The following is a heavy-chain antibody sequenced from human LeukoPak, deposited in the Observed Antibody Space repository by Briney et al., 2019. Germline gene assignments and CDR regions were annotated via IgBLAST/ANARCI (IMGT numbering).Heavy chain of an antibody. V-gene: IGHV3-74*01. D-gene: IGHD3-22*01. J-gene: IGHJ4*02. CDR3: ARGKPYYDSSGYYCVLDY. Sequence: PGGSLRLSCAASGFTFNSYWMHWFRQAPGKGLVWVSRINSDGSSTSYADSVKGRFTISRDNAKNTLYLQMNSLRAEDTAVYYCARGKPYYDSSGYYCVLDYWGQGTLVTVSS. CDR1: GFTFNSYW. CDR2: INSDGSST.